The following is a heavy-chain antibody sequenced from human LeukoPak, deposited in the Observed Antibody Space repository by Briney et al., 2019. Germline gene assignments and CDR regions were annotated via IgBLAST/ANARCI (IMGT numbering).Heavy chain of an antibody. CDR3: ARHNRNYYYYYMDV. J-gene: IGHJ6*03. CDR1: GDSISSYY. Sequence: SETLSLTCTVSGDSISSYYWSWIRQPPGKGLEWIGYIYYSGNTNYNPSLKRRVTMSIDMSNNQFSLKLSSVTAADTAVYYCARHNRNYYYYYMDVWGKGTTVTVSS. CDR2: IYYSGNT. V-gene: IGHV4-59*08.